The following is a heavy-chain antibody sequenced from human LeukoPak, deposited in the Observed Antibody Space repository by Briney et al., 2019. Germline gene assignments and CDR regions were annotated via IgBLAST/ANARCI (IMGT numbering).Heavy chain of an antibody. D-gene: IGHD3-22*01. V-gene: IGHV1-69*13. CDR2: IIPIFGTA. J-gene: IGHJ4*02. CDR1: GGTFSSYA. Sequence: TSVKVSCKASGGTFSSYAISWVRQAPGQGLEWMGGIIPIFGTANYAQKFQGRVTITADESTSTAYMELSSLRSEDTAVYYCASRGRDSSGYYLNYWGQGTLVTVSS. CDR3: ASRGRDSSGYYLNY.